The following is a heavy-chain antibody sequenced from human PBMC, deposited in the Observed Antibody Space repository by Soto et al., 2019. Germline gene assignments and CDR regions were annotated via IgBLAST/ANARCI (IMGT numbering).Heavy chain of an antibody. CDR3: ARDREGDGYNFDY. Sequence: GGSLRLSCAASGFIFNDYWMTWVRQAPGKGLEWVANIQDNGSKKYYVDSVEGRFTISRDNAKNSLYLQMNSLRAEDTAVYYCARDREGDGYNFDYWGQGTLVTVSS. D-gene: IGHD5-12*01. CDR1: GFIFNDYW. J-gene: IGHJ4*02. V-gene: IGHV3-7*01. CDR2: IQDNGSKK.